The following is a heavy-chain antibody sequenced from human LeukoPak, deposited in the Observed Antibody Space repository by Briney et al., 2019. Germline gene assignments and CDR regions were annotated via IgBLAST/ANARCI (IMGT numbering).Heavy chain of an antibody. CDR1: GFTFSTYS. CDR3: AKGAYYDSSGAEY. V-gene: IGHV3-21*04. J-gene: IGHJ4*02. CDR2: ISSGGSYI. Sequence: TGGSLRLSCAASGFTFSTYSMNWVRQAPGKGLEWVSSISSGGSYIYYADSVKGRFTISRDNAKNSLYLQMNSLRAEDTAVYYCAKGAYYDSSGAEYWGQGTLVTVSS. D-gene: IGHD3-22*01.